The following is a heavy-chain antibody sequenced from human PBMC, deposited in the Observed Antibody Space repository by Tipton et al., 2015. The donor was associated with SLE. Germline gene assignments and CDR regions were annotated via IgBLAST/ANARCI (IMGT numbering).Heavy chain of an antibody. Sequence: TLSLTCAVSGGSISSSSYYWGWIRQPPGKGLEWIGSIYYSGSTNYNPSLKSRVTISVDTSKNQFSLKLSSVTAADTAVYYCARVSGGLLWFGEFLDWGQGTLVTVSS. D-gene: IGHD3-10*01. CDR3: ARVSGGLLWFGEFLD. CDR2: IYYSGST. CDR1: GGSISSSSYY. J-gene: IGHJ4*02. V-gene: IGHV4-39*07.